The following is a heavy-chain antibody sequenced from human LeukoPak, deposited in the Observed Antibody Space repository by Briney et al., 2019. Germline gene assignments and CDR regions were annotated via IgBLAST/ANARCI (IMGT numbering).Heavy chain of an antibody. CDR2: IFPSGGEI. CDR3: ARERTTVVSGTTIGAY. Sequence: PGGSLRLSCAASGFTFSSYDIHWVRQATGKGLEWVSSIFPSGGEIHYADSVRGRFTISRDNSKSTLSLQMNSLRADDTAVYYCARERTTVVSGTTIGAYWGQGTLVTVSS. J-gene: IGHJ4*02. CDR1: GFTFSSYD. V-gene: IGHV3-13*01. D-gene: IGHD4-11*01.